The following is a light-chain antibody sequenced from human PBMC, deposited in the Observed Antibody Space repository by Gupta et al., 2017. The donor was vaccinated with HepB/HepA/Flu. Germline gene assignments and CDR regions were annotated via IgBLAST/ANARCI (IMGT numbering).Light chain of an antibody. CDR1: ASQIANSNY. CDR3: SAYAGTTYG. Sequence: QSALTQPRSVSGSPGQTVTISCSGTASQIANSNYVSWYQQYPGEAPKLIMFDVTQRPSGVPDRFSGAKSGKTAYLTISGLQPEDEARYHCSAYAGTTYGCGRGTLVTV. V-gene: IGLV2-11*01. CDR2: DVT. J-gene: IGLJ1*01.